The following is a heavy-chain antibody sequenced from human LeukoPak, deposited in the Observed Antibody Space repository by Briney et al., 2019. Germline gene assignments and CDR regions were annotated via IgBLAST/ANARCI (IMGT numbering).Heavy chain of an antibody. CDR1: GYTFTSYD. D-gene: IGHD6-19*01. CDR2: MNPNSGNT. J-gene: IGHJ1*01. Sequence: ASVKVSCKASGYTFTSYDINWVRQATGQGLEWMGWMNPNSGNTGYARKFQGRVTMTEDTSTDTAYMELSSLRSEDTAVYYCATAHSSGWLPEYFQHWGQGTLVTVSS. CDR3: ATAHSSGWLPEYFQH. V-gene: IGHV1-8*02.